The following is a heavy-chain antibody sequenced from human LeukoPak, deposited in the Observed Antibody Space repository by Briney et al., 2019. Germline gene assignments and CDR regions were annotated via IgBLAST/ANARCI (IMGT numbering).Heavy chain of an antibody. D-gene: IGHD3-10*02. J-gene: IGHJ6*04. CDR2: IYSSGGT. V-gene: IGHV3-53*01. CDR1: GFTVSINY. Sequence: GSLRLSCAASGFTVSINYMSWVRQAPGKGLEWVSVIYSSGGTSYADSVKGRFTISRDNSKNTLSLQMNSLRAEDTAVYYCAELGITMIGGVWGKGTTVTISS. CDR3: AELGITMIGGV.